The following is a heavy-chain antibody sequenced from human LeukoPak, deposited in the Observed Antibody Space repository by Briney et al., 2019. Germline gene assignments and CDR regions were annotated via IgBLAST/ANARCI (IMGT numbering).Heavy chain of an antibody. CDR1: GGSFSGYY. D-gene: IGHD5-24*01. CDR3: ARTYLPATRFDY. V-gene: IGHV4-34*01. CDR2: INHSGST. J-gene: IGHJ4*02. Sequence: SETLSLTCAVYGGSFSGYYWTWIRQPPGKGLEWIGEINHSGSTNYNPSLKSRVTISVDTSKNQFSLKLSSVTAADTAVYYCARTYLPATRFDYWGQGTLVTVSS.